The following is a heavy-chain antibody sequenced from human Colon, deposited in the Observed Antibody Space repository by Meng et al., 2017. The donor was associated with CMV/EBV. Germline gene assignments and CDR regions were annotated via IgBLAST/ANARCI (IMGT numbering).Heavy chain of an antibody. Sequence: GQLGQLGAEVKEPGASVKVSFKTSGYTFNGYFMHWVRQAPGQGLEWMGWINPVTGDTSYAQKFQVRVTMTRDTSISTAYMELSSLRSDDTAVYYCATFGGDFDYWGQGTLVTVSS. D-gene: IGHD3-3*01. CDR3: ATFGGDFDY. CDR2: INPVTGDT. V-gene: IGHV1-2*02. J-gene: IGHJ4*02. CDR1: GYTFNGYF.